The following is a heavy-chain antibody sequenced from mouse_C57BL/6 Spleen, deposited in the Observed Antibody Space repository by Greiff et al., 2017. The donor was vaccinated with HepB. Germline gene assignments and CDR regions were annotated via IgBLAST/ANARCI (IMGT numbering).Heavy chain of an antibody. CDR2: IHPNSGST. D-gene: IGHD1-1*01. J-gene: IGHJ1*03. Sequence: VQLQQSGAELVKPGASVKLSCKASGYTFTSYWMHWVKQRPGQGLEWIGMIHPNSGSTNYNEKFKSKATLTVDKSSSTAYMQLSSLTSEDSAVYYCARAYYYGSSYVWYFDVWGTGTTVTVSS. CDR1: GYTFTSYW. V-gene: IGHV1-64*01. CDR3: ARAYYYGSSYVWYFDV.